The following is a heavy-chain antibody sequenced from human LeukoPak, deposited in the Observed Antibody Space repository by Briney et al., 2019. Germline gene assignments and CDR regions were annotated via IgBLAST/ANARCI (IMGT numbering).Heavy chain of an antibody. V-gene: IGHV3-33*01. Sequence: GGSLRLSCAASGFPFSSYGMHWVRQAPGKGLEWVARLVYDARSDYANSVKGRFSISRDDSKNTLFLDMSNLRVEDTALYYCARDLSAAFDFWGQGVLATVSS. J-gene: IGHJ4*02. CDR3: ARDLSAAFDF. CDR1: GFPFSSYG. CDR2: LVYDARS. D-gene: IGHD6-25*01.